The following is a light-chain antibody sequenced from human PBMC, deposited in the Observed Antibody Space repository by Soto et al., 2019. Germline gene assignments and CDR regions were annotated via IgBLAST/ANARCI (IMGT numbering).Light chain of an antibody. CDR3: QRYNSYSALT. V-gene: IGKV1-5*01. J-gene: IGKJ4*01. CDR2: DVS. CDR1: QNIERW. Sequence: DIQMTQSPSTLSASVGDRVTITCRASQNIERWLAWYQQKPGKAPKLLLYDVSSLESGVPSRFSGSGSGTEFTLTISSLQPDDFATYYCQRYNSYSALTFGGGTKVDIK.